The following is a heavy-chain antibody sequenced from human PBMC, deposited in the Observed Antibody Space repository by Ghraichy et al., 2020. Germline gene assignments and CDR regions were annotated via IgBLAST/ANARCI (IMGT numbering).Heavy chain of an antibody. V-gene: IGHV4-39*01. CDR3: ARVTAYCSGGSCYPNWFDP. J-gene: IGHJ5*02. D-gene: IGHD2-15*01. Sequence: SETLSLTCTVSGGSISSSNYFWGWIRQPPGKGLECIGSIYYSGSTYYNPSLNSRVTISVDTSKNQFSLKLSSVTAADTAVYYCARVTAYCSGGSCYPNWFDPWGQGTLVTVSS. CDR1: GGSISSSNYF. CDR2: IYYSGST.